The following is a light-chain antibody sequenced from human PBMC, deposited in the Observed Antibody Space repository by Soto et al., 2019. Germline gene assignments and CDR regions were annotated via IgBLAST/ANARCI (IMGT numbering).Light chain of an antibody. CDR1: SSDVGGYNY. CDR2: EVS. J-gene: IGLJ2*01. Sequence: QSVLTQPPSASGSPGQSVTISCTGTSSDVGGYNYVSWYQQHPGKAPKLMIYEVSKRPSGVPDRFSGSKSGNTASLTVSGRQAEDEDDYYCSSYAGSNKFEVFGGGTQLTVL. CDR3: SSYAGSNKFEV. V-gene: IGLV2-8*01.